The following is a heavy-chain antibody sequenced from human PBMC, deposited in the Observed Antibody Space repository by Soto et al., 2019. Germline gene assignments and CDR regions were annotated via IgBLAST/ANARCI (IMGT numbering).Heavy chain of an antibody. J-gene: IGHJ2*01. Sequence: SETRSLTCTVSGVSIRTSSYYWGWIRQPPGKGLEWIGNIYSSGSTYYNPSLKSRVTISVDSSKNRIFLKLNAVTAADTSLSYCAQGMLGDWYF. V-gene: IGHV4-39*01. CDR1: GVSIRTSSYY. CDR2: IYSSGST. CDR3: AQGMLGDWYF. D-gene: IGHD3-10*02.